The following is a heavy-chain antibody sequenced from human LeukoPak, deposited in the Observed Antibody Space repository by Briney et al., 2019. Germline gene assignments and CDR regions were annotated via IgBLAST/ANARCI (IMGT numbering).Heavy chain of an antibody. CDR2: SSGSSSRT. CDR1: GFTFSSYA. J-gene: IGHJ4*02. Sequence: GGSLRLSCAASGFTFSSYAMSWVHQAPGKGLEWVSASSGSSSRTYYADSVKGRFTISRDSSKNTLYLQMNSLRVDDAAVYYCARGSGFFLDFDYWGQGTLVTVSS. D-gene: IGHD3-22*01. V-gene: IGHV3-23*01. CDR3: ARGSGFFLDFDY.